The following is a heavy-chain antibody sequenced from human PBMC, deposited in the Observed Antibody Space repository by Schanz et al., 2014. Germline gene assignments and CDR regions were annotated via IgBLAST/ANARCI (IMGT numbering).Heavy chain of an antibody. J-gene: IGHJ4*02. CDR2: INPNSGGT. V-gene: IGHV1-2*06. Sequence: QVQLVQSGAEVKKPGASVKVSCKASGHPFTAYYMHWVRQAPGQGLEWMGRINPNSGGTNYAENFQGRVTMTRDTSTSTVYMELSRLRYDDTAVYYCAKDRVGALYYFDYWGQGTLVTVSS. CDR1: GHPFTAYY. CDR3: AKDRVGALYYFDY. D-gene: IGHD1-26*01.